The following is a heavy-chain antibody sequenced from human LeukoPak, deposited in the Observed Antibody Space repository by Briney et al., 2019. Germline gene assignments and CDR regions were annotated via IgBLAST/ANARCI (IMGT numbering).Heavy chain of an antibody. J-gene: IGHJ3*02. CDR3: ARRPWDSSGYSPWGNAFDI. CDR2: IYPGDSDA. CDR1: GYSFTNYW. Sequence: GESLKISCKGSGYSFTNYWIGWVRQMPGKGLKWMGIIYPGDSDARYSPSFQGQVTISADKSISTAYLQWSSLKASDTAMYYCARRPWDSSGYSPWGNAFDIWGQGTMVTVSS. D-gene: IGHD3-22*01. V-gene: IGHV5-51*01.